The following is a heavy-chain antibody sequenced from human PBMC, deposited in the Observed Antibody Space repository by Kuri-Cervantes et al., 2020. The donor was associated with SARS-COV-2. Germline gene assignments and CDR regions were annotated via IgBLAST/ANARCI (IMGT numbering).Heavy chain of an antibody. CDR2: IYYSGST. J-gene: IGHJ4*02. D-gene: IGHD2-15*01. V-gene: IGHV4-59*12. Sequence: SETLSLTCTVSGASISSYYWSWIRQPPGEGLEWIGHIYYSGSTNYNPSLKSRVTISVDTSKNQFALKLSSVTAAVTAVYYCARGWGGLVGPIDYWGQGTLVTVSS. CDR1: GASISSYY. CDR3: ARGWGGLVGPIDY.